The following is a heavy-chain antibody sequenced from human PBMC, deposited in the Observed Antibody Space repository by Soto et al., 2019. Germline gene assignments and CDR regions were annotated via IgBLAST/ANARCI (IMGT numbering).Heavy chain of an antibody. CDR1: GFTFSSYS. Sequence: PGGSLRLSCAASGFTFSSYSMNWVRQAPGKGLEWVSSISSSSSYIYYADSVKGRFTISRDNAKNSLYLQMNSLRAEDTAVYYCARDSDVDTAMVLYYYYGMDVWGQGTTVTASS. CDR2: ISSSSSYI. D-gene: IGHD5-18*01. V-gene: IGHV3-21*01. CDR3: ARDSDVDTAMVLYYYYGMDV. J-gene: IGHJ6*02.